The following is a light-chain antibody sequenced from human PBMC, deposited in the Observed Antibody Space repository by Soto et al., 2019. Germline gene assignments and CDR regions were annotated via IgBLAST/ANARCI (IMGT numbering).Light chain of an antibody. CDR3: QQSYNSPQT. CDR1: HTIMTY. V-gene: IGKV1-39*01. J-gene: IGKJ1*01. CDR2: AAS. Sequence: IQMTQSPSSLSASVGHEVTIACRASHTIMTYLNWYQLKPGKPPRLLIYAASSLQSGVPSRFSGSGSGTDFTLTINSLQPEDFATYSCQQSYNSPQTFGQGTRWIS.